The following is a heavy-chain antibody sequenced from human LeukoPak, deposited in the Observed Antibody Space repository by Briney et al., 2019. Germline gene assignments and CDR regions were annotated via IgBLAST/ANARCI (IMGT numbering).Heavy chain of an antibody. CDR3: ARLLKRNENPP. Sequence: SETLSLTCTVSGGSIISSNYFWAWIRQPPGKGLEWIGSIFYSGSTYYTPSLQSRVTMSVDTSKNQFSLKQTSGSAADTAGYYCARLLKRNENPPWGQGTLVTVAS. D-gene: IGHD1-1*01. CDR2: IFYSGST. V-gene: IGHV4-39*01. J-gene: IGHJ5*02. CDR1: GGSIISSNYF.